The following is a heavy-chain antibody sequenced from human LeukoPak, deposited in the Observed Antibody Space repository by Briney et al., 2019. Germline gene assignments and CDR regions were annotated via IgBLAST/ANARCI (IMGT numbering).Heavy chain of an antibody. CDR3: AAGADGGYFDY. CDR2: IIPVLGV. Sequence: GASVKVSCKASGGSFSSYVITWVRQAPGQGLEWMGRIIPVLGVNFAQRFQGRVTITAEKSTNTAHMELSRLESGDTAVYYCAAGADGGYFDYWGQGTLVTVSS. D-gene: IGHD2-15*01. V-gene: IGHV1-69*04. CDR1: GGSFSSYV. J-gene: IGHJ4*02.